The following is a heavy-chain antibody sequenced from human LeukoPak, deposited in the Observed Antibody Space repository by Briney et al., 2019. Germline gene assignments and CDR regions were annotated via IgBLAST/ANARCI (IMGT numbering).Heavy chain of an antibody. V-gene: IGHV3-23*01. CDR1: GFTFSSYG. CDR2: IGGSGGFIT. Sequence: GGSLRLSCAASGFTFSSYGMNWVRQTPGKGLEWGSGIGGSGGFITYYADSVKGRFTVSRDNSKNTLYLQMDSLWADDTAIYYCTRDLGWLHYADWGQGTLVTVSS. CDR3: TRDLGWLHYAD. D-gene: IGHD5-12*01. J-gene: IGHJ4*02.